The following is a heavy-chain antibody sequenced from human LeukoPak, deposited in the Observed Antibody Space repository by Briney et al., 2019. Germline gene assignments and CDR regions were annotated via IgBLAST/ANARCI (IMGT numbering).Heavy chain of an antibody. CDR2: IIPIFGTA. V-gene: IGHV1-69*05. CDR1: GGTFSSYA. J-gene: IGHJ4*02. CDR3: ATSSYYYDSSGYYYGTTDY. Sequence: SVKVSCKASGGTFSSYAISWVRQAPGQGLEWMGRIIPIFGTASYAQKFQGRVTITTDESTSTAYMELSSLRSEDTAVYYCATSSYYYDSSGYYYGTTDYWGQGTLVTVSS. D-gene: IGHD3-22*01.